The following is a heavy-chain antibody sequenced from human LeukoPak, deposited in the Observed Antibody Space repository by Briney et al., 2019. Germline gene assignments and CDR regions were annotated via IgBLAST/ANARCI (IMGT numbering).Heavy chain of an antibody. D-gene: IGHD6-19*01. CDR1: GFTFSSYS. V-gene: IGHV3-21*01. CDR2: ISSSSSYI. J-gene: IGHJ4*02. CDR3: ARDPSSGWTSRGTFDY. Sequence: GGSLRLSCAASGFTFSSYSMNWVRQAPGKGLEWVSSISSSSSYIYYADSVKGRFTISRDNAKNSLYLQMNCLRAEDTAVYYCARDPSSGWTSRGTFDYWGQGTLVTVSS.